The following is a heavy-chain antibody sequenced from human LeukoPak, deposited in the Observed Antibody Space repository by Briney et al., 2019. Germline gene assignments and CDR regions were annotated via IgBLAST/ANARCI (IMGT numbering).Heavy chain of an antibody. CDR1: GFTFSTYW. J-gene: IGHJ3*02. V-gene: IGHV3-7*01. CDR2: IKQDGSEK. D-gene: IGHD3-16*01. CDR3: ARRHLDWGNAFDI. Sequence: PGGSLRLSCAASGFTFSTYWMSWFRQAPGKGLEWVANIKQDGSEKYYVDSVKGRFTISRDNAKNSLYLQMNSLRAEDTAVYYCARRHLDWGNAFDIWGQGTMVTVSS.